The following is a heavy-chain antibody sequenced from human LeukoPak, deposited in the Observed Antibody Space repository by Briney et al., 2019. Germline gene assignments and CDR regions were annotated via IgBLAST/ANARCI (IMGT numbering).Heavy chain of an antibody. CDR1: GFTFSTYG. CDR2: IWYDGTNK. CDR3: ARDFEPHRYELPLSH. Sequence: QPGGSLRLSCAASGFTFSTYGMHWVRQAPGKGLEWVAVIWYDGTNKYYADSVKGRFTISGDNSKNTLYLQMNSLRAEDTAVYYCARDFEPHRYELPLSHWGQGTLVTVSS. J-gene: IGHJ4*02. D-gene: IGHD1-26*01. V-gene: IGHV3-33*01.